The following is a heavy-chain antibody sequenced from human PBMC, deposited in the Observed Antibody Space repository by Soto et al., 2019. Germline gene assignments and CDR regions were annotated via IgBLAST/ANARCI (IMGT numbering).Heavy chain of an antibody. CDR2: IWYDGSNK. CDR1: VFTFSSYG. D-gene: IGHD2-21*02. J-gene: IGHJ6*01. V-gene: IGHV3-33*01. CDR3: ARVGPLVVTAPRYYGMDV. Sequence: RWSLTLSCSASVFTFSSYGMHWFRQAPGKGLEWVAVIWYDGSNKYYADSVKGRFTISRDNSKNTLYLQMNSLRAEDTAVYYCARVGPLVVTAPRYYGMDVWGQGTTVTVSS.